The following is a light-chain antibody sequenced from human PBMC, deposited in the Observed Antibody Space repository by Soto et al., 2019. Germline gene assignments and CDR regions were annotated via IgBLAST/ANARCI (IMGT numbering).Light chain of an antibody. Sequence: QAVVTQEPSLTVSPGETVTLTCGSNTGAVTSGDYPYWFQQKPGQAPRTLIYDTKKQTLLDTCRFSGSLLGGKAALTLSGAQPEDEADYYCLLYYSGGRPVFGGGTQLTVL. CDR3: LLYYSGGRPV. CDR1: TGAVTSGDY. V-gene: IGLV7-46*01. CDR2: DTK. J-gene: IGLJ7*01.